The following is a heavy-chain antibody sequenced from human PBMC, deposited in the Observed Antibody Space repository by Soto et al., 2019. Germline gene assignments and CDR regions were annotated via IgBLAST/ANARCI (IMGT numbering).Heavy chain of an antibody. CDR2: ISAYNGNT. CDR3: ARSVGLRHAMDV. V-gene: IGHV1-18*04. D-gene: IGHD4-17*01. Sequence: SXKVSFKASGYTXTSYGFGWVRQAPGQGLEWMGWISAYNGNTNYAQKLQGRVTITTDTSTSTAYMELRSLRSDDKAVYYCARSVGLRHAMDVWGQGTTVTVSS. CDR1: GYTXTSYG. J-gene: IGHJ6*02.